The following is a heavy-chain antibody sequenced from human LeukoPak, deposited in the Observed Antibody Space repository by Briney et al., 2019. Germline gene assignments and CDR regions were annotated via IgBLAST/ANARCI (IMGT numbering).Heavy chain of an antibody. CDR1: GFTVSSNY. D-gene: IGHD4-17*01. Sequence: GGSLRLSCAASGFTVSSNYMSWVRQAPGKGLEWVSVIYSGGSTYYADSVKGRFTIPRDNSKNTLYLQMNSLRAEDTAVYYCARDSVTVNTFDIWGQGTMVTVSS. CDR2: IYSGGST. J-gene: IGHJ3*02. CDR3: ARDSVTVNTFDI. V-gene: IGHV3-66*01.